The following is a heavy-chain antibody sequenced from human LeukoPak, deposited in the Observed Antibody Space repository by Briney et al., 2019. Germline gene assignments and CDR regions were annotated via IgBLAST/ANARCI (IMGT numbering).Heavy chain of an antibody. CDR2: IYTIGST. D-gene: IGHD6-13*01. V-gene: IGHV4-4*07. J-gene: IGHJ4*02. CDR1: GGSISSYY. Sequence: SETLSLTCTVSGGSISSYYWSWIRQPAGKGLEWIGHIYTIGSTNYNPSLKSRVTMSVDTSKNQFSLKLSSVTAADTAVYYCARSTAAGEFFDYWGQGTLVTVSS. CDR3: ARSTAAGEFFDY.